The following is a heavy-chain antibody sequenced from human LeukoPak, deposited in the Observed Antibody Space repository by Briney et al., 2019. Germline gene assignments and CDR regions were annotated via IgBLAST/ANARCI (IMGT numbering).Heavy chain of an antibody. J-gene: IGHJ4*02. V-gene: IGHV3-74*01. CDR1: GFSFSSHW. Sequence: PGGSLRLSCAASGFSFSSHWVHWVRQAPGKGLVWASRISDDGSYTSNVDSVKGRFTISRDNVNSMLYLHMNSLRAEDTAVYYCASFGISWRSSYWGQGTLVTVSS. CDR2: ISDDGSYT. D-gene: IGHD2-21*01. CDR3: ASFGISWRSSY.